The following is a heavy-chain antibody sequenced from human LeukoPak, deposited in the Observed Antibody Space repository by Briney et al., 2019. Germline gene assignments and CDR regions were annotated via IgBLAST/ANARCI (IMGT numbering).Heavy chain of an antibody. CDR3: ARDRGEPSAFDI. Sequence: ASVKVSCKTSGGTFNNSAISWVRQAPGQGLEWMGGIIPIFGTANYAQKFQGRVTITADESTSTAYMELSSLRSEDTAVYYCARDRGEPSAFDIWGQGTMVTVSS. V-gene: IGHV1-69*13. CDR1: GGTFNNSA. J-gene: IGHJ3*02. CDR2: IIPIFGTA. D-gene: IGHD4-17*01.